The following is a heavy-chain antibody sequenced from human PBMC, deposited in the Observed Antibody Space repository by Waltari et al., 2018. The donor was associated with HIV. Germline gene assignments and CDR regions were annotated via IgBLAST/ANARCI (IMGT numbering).Heavy chain of an antibody. CDR1: GYTFINFD. J-gene: IGHJ6*02. V-gene: IGHV1-8*02. Sequence: QVYLVQSGPEVKRPGASVKISCKAYGYTFINFDVNWVRQAAGQGPEWLGLMNPNSGNTASPYIFEERVTMTTDVSTATAYMEMSGLTPEDTAIYYCARNSSAKGNRYFYYGLDVWGQGTPVTV. CDR2: MNPNSGNT. CDR3: ARNSSAKGNRYFYYGLDV. D-gene: IGHD3-22*01.